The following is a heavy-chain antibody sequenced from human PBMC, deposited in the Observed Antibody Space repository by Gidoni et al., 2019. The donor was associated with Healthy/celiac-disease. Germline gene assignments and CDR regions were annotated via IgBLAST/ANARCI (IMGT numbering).Heavy chain of an antibody. Sequence: EVQLVESGGGLVQPGGSLRLSCAASGFTFSSYEMNWVSQAPGTGLECVSYISSSGSTIYYADSLKGRFTISRDNAKNSLYLQMTSLRAEDTAVYYCARVLGGGDDPYYFDYWGQGTLVTVSS. D-gene: IGHD2-21*02. CDR1: GFTFSSYE. CDR3: ARVLGGGDDPYYFDY. J-gene: IGHJ4*02. V-gene: IGHV3-48*03. CDR2: ISSSGSTI.